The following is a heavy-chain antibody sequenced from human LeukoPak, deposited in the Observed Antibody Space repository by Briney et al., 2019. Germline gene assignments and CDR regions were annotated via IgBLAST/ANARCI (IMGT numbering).Heavy chain of an antibody. D-gene: IGHD4-23*01. Sequence: GGSLRLSCAASGFTVSSNYMSWVRQAPGKGLEWVSVIYSGGSTYYADSVEGRFTISRDNSKNTLYLQMNSLRAEDTAVYYCARDLPVATGTQSDAFDIWGQGTMVTVSS. CDR2: IYSGGST. V-gene: IGHV3-53*01. CDR1: GFTVSSNY. J-gene: IGHJ3*02. CDR3: ARDLPVATGTQSDAFDI.